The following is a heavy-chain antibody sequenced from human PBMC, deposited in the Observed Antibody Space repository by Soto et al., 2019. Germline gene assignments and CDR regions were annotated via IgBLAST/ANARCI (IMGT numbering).Heavy chain of an antibody. D-gene: IGHD2-8*01. J-gene: IGHJ3*02. Sequence: ETLSLTCAVSGYSISSGYYWGWLRQPPGKGLEWIGSIYHGGSTYYNPSLNSRVTLSIDMTNNHVSLILSSVTAADTAVYYCARDRALTNHAFDIWGQGTMVTVSS. CDR2: IYHGGST. CDR1: GYSISSGYY. V-gene: IGHV4-38-2*02. CDR3: ARDRALTNHAFDI.